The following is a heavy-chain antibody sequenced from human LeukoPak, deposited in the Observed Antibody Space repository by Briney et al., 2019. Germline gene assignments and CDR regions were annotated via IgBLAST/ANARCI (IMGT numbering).Heavy chain of an antibody. CDR2: INHIGST. D-gene: IGHD3-10*01. Sequence: KPSETLSLTCAVYGGSFSGYYGSWIRQPPGRGLELIGEINHIGSTNYNPSLKSRLTISVDTSKNQSSLKLSSVTAADTAVYYCARERRGATYYYGSGSRYYFDYWGQGTLVTVSS. CDR1: GGSFSGYY. V-gene: IGHV4-34*01. J-gene: IGHJ4*02. CDR3: ARERRGATYYYGSGSRYYFDY.